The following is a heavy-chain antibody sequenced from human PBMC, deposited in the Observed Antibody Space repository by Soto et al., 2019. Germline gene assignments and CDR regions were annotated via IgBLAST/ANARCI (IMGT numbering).Heavy chain of an antibody. J-gene: IGHJ4*02. CDR2: IYYSGST. Sequence: SETLSLTCTVSGGSISSSSYYWGWIRQPPGKGLEWIGSIYYSGSTYYNPSLKSRVTISVDTSKNQFSLKLSSVTAADTAVYYCARRYYYDSSGYYPFEYWGQGALVTVSS. D-gene: IGHD3-22*01. CDR1: GGSISSSSYY. V-gene: IGHV4-39*01. CDR3: ARRYYYDSSGYYPFEY.